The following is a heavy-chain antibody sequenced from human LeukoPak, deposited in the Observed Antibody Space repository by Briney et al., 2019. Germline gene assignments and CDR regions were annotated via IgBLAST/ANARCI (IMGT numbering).Heavy chain of an antibody. V-gene: IGHV3-48*03. CDR3: ARDSKRGYSYGGFDY. J-gene: IGHJ4*02. D-gene: IGHD5-18*01. CDR2: ISSSGSTI. CDR1: GFTFSSYE. Sequence: GGSLRLSCAASGFTFSSYEMNWVRQAPGKGLKWVSYISSSGSTIYYADSVKGRFTISRDNAKNSLYLQMNSLRAEDTAVYYCARDSKRGYSYGGFDYWGQGTLVTVSS.